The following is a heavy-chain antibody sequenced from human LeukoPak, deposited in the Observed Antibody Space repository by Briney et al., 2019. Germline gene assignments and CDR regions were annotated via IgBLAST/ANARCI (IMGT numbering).Heavy chain of an antibody. CDR1: GGSLSSYY. CDR2: IYYSEST. D-gene: IGHD3-22*01. V-gene: IGHV4-59*01. J-gene: IGHJ3*02. CDR3: ASGGYYGLDAFDM. Sequence: AETLSLTCSVSGGSLSSYYGSWIRQPPGKGLEWIGYIYYSESTNHNPSLMSRVTISVGTSKKQYSLKLTSVTAADAAVYYCASGGYYGLDAFDMWGQGTMVTVSS.